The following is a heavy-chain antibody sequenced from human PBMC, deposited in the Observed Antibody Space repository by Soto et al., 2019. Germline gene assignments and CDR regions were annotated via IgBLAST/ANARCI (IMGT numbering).Heavy chain of an antibody. V-gene: IGHV5-51*01. CDR2: IYPGDSDT. Sequence: ESLKISCKGSGYSVTSYWIGWVRQMPGKGLEWMGIIYPGDSDTRYSPSFQGQVTISADKSISTAYLQWNSLKAADTAIYYCARLKSAAAGMDVWGQGTTVTVSS. CDR3: ARLKSAAAGMDV. D-gene: IGHD6-13*01. J-gene: IGHJ6*01. CDR1: GYSVTSYW.